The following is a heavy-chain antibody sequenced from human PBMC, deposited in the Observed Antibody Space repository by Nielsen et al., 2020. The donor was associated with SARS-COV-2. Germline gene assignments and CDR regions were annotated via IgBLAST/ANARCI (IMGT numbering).Heavy chain of an antibody. CDR1: GFTFSDYY. CDR3: AAVSPYAGAFDI. CDR2: ISSSSSYT. Sequence: GESLKISCAASGFTFSDYYMSWIRQAPGKGLEWVSYISSSSSYTNYADSVKGRFTISRDNAKNSLYLQMNSLRSEDTAVYYCAAVSPYAGAFDIWGQGTMVTVSS. J-gene: IGHJ3*02. V-gene: IGHV3-11*03. D-gene: IGHD2-2*01.